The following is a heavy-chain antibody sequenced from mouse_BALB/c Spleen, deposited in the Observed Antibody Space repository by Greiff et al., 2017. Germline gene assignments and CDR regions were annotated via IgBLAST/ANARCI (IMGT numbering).Heavy chain of an antibody. Sequence: EVKVVESGGGLVKPGGSLKLSCAASGFTFSSYAMSWVRQTPETRLEWVATISSGSSTIYYADTVKGRFTISRDNPKNTLFLQMTSLRSEDTAMYYCARNYGSSYAWFAYWGQGTLVTVSA. CDR3: ARNYGSSYAWFAY. D-gene: IGHD1-1*01. J-gene: IGHJ3*01. V-gene: IGHV5-9-1*01. CDR2: ISSGSSTI. CDR1: GFTFSSYA.